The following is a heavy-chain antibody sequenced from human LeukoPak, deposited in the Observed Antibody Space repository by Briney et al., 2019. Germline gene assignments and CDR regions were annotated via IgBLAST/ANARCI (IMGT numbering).Heavy chain of an antibody. CDR3: ARSSGPAGGYFDY. V-gene: IGHV4-38-2*02. CDR2: IYHSGST. J-gene: IGHJ4*02. CDR1: GYSISSGYY. Sequence: PSETLSLTCTVSGYSISSGYYWGWIRQPPGKGLEWIGSIYHSGSTYYNPSLKSRVTISVDTSKNQFSLKLSSVTAADTAVYYCARSSGPAGGYFDYWGQGTLVTVSS. D-gene: IGHD3-10*01.